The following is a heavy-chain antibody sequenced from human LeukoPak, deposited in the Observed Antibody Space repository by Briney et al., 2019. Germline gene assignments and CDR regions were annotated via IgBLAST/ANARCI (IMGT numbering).Heavy chain of an antibody. CDR1: GFSFNTYS. CDR3: AREEIWSGYYNFDY. Sequence: GGSLRLSCAASGFSFNTYSMTWVRQAPGKGLEWVSIISRTSESTFYADSVKGRFTISRDNAKNSLYLQMNSLRAEDTALYYCAREEIWSGYYNFDYWGQGTLVTVSS. CDR2: ISRTSEST. V-gene: IGHV3-21*04. D-gene: IGHD3-3*01. J-gene: IGHJ4*02.